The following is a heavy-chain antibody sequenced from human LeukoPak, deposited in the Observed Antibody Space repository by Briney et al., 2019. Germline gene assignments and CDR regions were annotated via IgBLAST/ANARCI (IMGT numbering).Heavy chain of an antibody. CDR3: ARGRKNYCSGGSCYLNWFDP. Sequence: ASVKVSCKASGYTFTSYGISWVRQAPGQGLEWMGWISAYNGNTNYAQKLQSRVTMTTDTSTSTAYIELRSLRSDDTAVYYCARGRKNYCSGGSCYLNWFDPWGQGTLVTVSS. D-gene: IGHD2-15*01. CDR2: ISAYNGNT. J-gene: IGHJ5*02. CDR1: GYTFTSYG. V-gene: IGHV1-18*01.